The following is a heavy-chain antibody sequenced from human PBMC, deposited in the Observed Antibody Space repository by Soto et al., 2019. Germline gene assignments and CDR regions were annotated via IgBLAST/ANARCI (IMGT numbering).Heavy chain of an antibody. Sequence: QVQVVESGGGVVQPGKSLRLSCAASGFTFSRYAVHWVRQAPGKGLEWVTLISYDGSNKYYADSVKGRFTISRDNSKNTLYLQMNSLRAEDTAVYYCARDRLESHFDYWGQGTLVTVSS. CDR1: GFTFSRYA. D-gene: IGHD1-1*01. CDR2: ISYDGSNK. J-gene: IGHJ4*02. V-gene: IGHV3-30-3*01. CDR3: ARDRLESHFDY.